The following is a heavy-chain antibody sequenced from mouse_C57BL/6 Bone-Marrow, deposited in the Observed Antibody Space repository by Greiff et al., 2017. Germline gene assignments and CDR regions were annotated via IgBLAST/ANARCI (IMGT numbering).Heavy chain of an antibody. Sequence: EVQRVESGGGLVKPGGSLKLSCAASGFTFSSYAMSWVRQTPEKRLEWVATISAGGSFTYYPDNVKGRFTISKDNAKNDLYLQRSQLKAEDTAMYYGARDFYAIDYWGQGTSVTVSS. CDR2: ISAGGSFT. CDR3: ARDFYAIDY. J-gene: IGHJ4*01. CDR1: GFTFSSYA. V-gene: IGHV5-4*01.